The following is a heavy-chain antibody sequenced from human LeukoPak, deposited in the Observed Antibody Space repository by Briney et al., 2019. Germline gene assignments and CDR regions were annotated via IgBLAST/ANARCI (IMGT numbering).Heavy chain of an antibody. V-gene: IGHV4-4*07. CDR3: ARGSGWFFSNFYGMDI. CDR1: GGSISNYN. D-gene: IGHD6-19*01. Sequence: KTSETLSLTCTVSGGSISNYNWSWIRQPGGKGLEWIGRISTSGSPNYNPSLKSRVTLSVDTSKNQFSLKLTSVTAADTAVYYCARGSGWFFSNFYGMDIWGQGTTVTVSS. J-gene: IGHJ6*02. CDR2: ISTSGSP.